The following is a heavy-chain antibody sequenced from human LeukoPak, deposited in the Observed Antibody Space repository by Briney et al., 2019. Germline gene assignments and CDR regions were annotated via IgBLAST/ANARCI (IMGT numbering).Heavy chain of an antibody. J-gene: IGHJ4*02. CDR1: GYTLTDLS. CDR2: FDPENGET. Sequence: ASVKVSCKVSGYTLTDLSMHWVRQAPGRGLEWMGGFDPENGETIYAQNFQGRVTMTEATSTDTAYMELSSLKSEDTAVYYCATLSTLTYSYFDYWGQGALVTVSS. D-gene: IGHD4-17*01. CDR3: ATLSTLTYSYFDY. V-gene: IGHV1-24*01.